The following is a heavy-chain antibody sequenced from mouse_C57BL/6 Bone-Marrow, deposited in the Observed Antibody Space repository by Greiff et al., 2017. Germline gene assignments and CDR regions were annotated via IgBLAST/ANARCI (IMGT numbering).Heavy chain of an antibody. J-gene: IGHJ4*01. D-gene: IGHD1-1*01. CDR1: GYTFTSYW. CDR2: IHPNSGST. Sequence: QVQLQQPGAELVKPGASVKLSCKASGYTFTSYWMHWVKQRPGQGLEWIGMIHPNSGSTNYNEKFKSKATLTVDKSSSTAYMQLSSLTSEDSAVYDCARFSSLRDYAMDYWGQGTSVTVSS. V-gene: IGHV1-64*01. CDR3: ARFSSLRDYAMDY.